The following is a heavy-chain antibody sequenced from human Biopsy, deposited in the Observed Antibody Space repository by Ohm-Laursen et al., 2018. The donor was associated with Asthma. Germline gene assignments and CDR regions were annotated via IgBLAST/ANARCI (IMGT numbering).Heavy chain of an antibody. CDR2: SNQGGSP. V-gene: IGHV4-34*01. CDR1: RGSLRVYV. D-gene: IGHD3-3*01. Sequence: GTLSLTCGVYRGSLRVYVWSWIRQPPGKGLEWIGESNQGGSPTFNPSLKSRVTISRDTSKNQLSLKLRSVTAADTAVCYCASGPEWYGLDVWGQGTTVTVSS. CDR3: ASGPEWYGLDV. J-gene: IGHJ6*02.